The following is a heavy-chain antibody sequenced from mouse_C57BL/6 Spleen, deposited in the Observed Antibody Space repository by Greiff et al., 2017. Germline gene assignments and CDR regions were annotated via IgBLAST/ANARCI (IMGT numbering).Heavy chain of an antibody. J-gene: IGHJ4*01. D-gene: IGHD1-1*01. V-gene: IGHV1-9*01. Sequence: QVQLQQSGAELMKPGASVKLSCKATGYTFTGYWIEWVKQRPGHGLEWIGEILPGSGSTNYNEKFKGKATFTADTSSNTAYMQLSSLTTEDSAIYYCASPYYGRVTYAMDYWGQGTSVTVSS. CDR1: GYTFTGYW. CDR2: ILPGSGST. CDR3: ASPYYGRVTYAMDY.